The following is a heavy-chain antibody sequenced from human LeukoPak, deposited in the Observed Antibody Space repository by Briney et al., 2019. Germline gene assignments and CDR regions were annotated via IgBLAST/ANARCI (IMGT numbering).Heavy chain of an antibody. CDR3: TRERLVINYYYYMDV. CDR2: IRSKAYGGTT. J-gene: IGHJ6*03. Sequence: GGSLRLSCAASGFNFISYTMNWVRQAPGKGLEWVGFIRSKAYGGTTEYAASVKGRFTISRDDSKSIAYLQMNSLKTEDTAVYYCTRERLVINYYYYMDVWGKGTTVTISS. D-gene: IGHD3-9*01. V-gene: IGHV3-49*04. CDR1: GFNFISYT.